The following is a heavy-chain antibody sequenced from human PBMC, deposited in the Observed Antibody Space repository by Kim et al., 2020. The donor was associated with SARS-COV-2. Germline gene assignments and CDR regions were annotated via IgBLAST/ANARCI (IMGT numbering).Heavy chain of an antibody. Sequence: GGSLRLSCAASGFTFSSYGMHWVRQAPGKGLEWVAVISYDGSNTYYADSVKGRFTISRDNSKNTLYLQMNSLRAEDTAVYYCAKEEGSGYSSGWTYYDYGLDVWGQGTTVTVSS. CDR3: AKEEGSGYSSGWTYYDYGLDV. J-gene: IGHJ6*02. D-gene: IGHD6-19*01. CDR2: ISYDGSNT. V-gene: IGHV3-30*18. CDR1: GFTFSSYG.